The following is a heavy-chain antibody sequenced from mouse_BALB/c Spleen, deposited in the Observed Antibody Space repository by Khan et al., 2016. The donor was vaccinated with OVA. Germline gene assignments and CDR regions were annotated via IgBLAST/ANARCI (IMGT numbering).Heavy chain of an antibody. CDR3: ERDYWFTY. V-gene: IGHV5-6-5*01. CDR2: IGSGDSI. J-gene: IGHJ3*01. CDR1: GFTFSNYA. Sequence: EVELVESGGGLVKPGGSLKLSCAASGFTFSNYAMSWVRQSPEKRLEWVASIGSGDSIYYRGSVSGRFTISNDNDRNILGLQMSSVRFEDSAMYYCERDYWFTYWGQGTLVTVSA.